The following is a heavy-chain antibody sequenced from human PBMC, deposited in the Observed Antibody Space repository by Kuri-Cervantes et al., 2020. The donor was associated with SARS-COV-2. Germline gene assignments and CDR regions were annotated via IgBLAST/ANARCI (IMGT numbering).Heavy chain of an antibody. J-gene: IGHJ6*02. CDR2: ISADNGNT. CDR3: ARDPSGPAARGADNYYGLDV. V-gene: IGHV1-18*01. Sequence: ASAQVSCRASGGTSTSYGIIWVRQAPGQGLEWMGWISADNGNTNYAEKLQGRVTITADESTSNAYMELSNLRSEDPAVYYCARDPSGPAARGADNYYGLDVWGQGTPVTVSS. CDR1: GGTSTSYG. D-gene: IGHD2-2*01.